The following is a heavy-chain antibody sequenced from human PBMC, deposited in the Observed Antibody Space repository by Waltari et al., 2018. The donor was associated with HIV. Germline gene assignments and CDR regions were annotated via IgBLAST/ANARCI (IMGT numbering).Heavy chain of an antibody. V-gene: IGHV3-23*01. CDR2: IRGSGGST. J-gene: IGHJ4*02. D-gene: IGHD1-26*01. CDR3: AKGARVGANSPFDY. Sequence: EVQLLESGGGLVQPGGSLRLSCAASGFTFSSYAMSWVRQAPGKGVEGGSAIRGSGGSTYYADSVKCRFTISSDNSKNTLYLQMNSLRAEDTAVYYCAKGARVGANSPFDYWGQGTLVTVSS. CDR1: GFTFSSYA.